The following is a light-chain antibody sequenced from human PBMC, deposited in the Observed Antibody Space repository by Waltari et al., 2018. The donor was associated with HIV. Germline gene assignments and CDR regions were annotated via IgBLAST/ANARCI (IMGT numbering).Light chain of an antibody. CDR1: RSNIGTTT. CDR2: SDE. Sequence: QSVLTQPASASGNPGQRVTISCSGSRSNIGTTTVSWYQQLPPTAPKLLIVSDEQRPSGVPDRFSGSKPGTSASLAISGLQFEDEAVYFCAVWDDSLDGQPVFGGGTLLTV. CDR3: AVWDDSLDGQPV. J-gene: IGLJ7*01. V-gene: IGLV1-44*01.